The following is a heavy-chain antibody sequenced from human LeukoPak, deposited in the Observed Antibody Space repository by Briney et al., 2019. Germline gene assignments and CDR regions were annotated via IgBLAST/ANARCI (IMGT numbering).Heavy chain of an antibody. CDR1: GFTVSSNY. Sequence: GGSLRLSCAASGFTVSSNYMSWVRQAPGKGLEWVSVIYSGGSTYYAASVKGRFTISRDNSKNTLYLQMNSLRAEDTAVYYCARGIRFRVTTSAYYFDYWGQGTLVTVSS. CDR2: IYSGGST. D-gene: IGHD4-17*01. CDR3: ARGIRFRVTTSAYYFDY. V-gene: IGHV3-53*01. J-gene: IGHJ4*02.